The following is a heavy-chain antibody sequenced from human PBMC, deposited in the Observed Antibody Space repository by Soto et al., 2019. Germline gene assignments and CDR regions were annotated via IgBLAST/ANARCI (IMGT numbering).Heavy chain of an antibody. J-gene: IGHJ6*02. D-gene: IGHD2-2*01. Sequence: SETLSLTCAVYGGSFSGYYWSWIRQPPGKGLEWIGEINHSGSTNYNPSLKSRVTISVDTSKNQFSLKLSSVTAADTAVYYCARDGYCSSTSCYSVGRHYYYGMDVCGQGTTVTVS. CDR3: ARDGYCSSTSCYSVGRHYYYGMDV. V-gene: IGHV4-34*01. CDR2: INHSGST. CDR1: GGSFSGYY.